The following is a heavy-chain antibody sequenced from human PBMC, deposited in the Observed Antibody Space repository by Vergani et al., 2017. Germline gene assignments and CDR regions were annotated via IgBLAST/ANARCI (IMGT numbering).Heavy chain of an antibody. J-gene: IGHJ4*02. D-gene: IGHD6-19*01. Sequence: QVQLVQSGAEVKKPGSSVKVSCKASGGTFSSYTISWVRQAPGQGLEWMGRIIPILGIANYAQKFQGRVTITADKSTSTAYMELSSLRSEDTAVYYCAKCAVEPVADIFDYWGQGTLVTVSS. CDR2: IIPILGIA. CDR3: AKCAVEPVADIFDY. V-gene: IGHV1-69*02. CDR1: GGTFSSYT.